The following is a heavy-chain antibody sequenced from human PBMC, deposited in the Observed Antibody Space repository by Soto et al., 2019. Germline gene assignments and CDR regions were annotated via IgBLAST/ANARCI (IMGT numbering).Heavy chain of an antibody. CDR2: ISYDGSNK. D-gene: IGHD1-26*01. J-gene: IGHJ6*02. CDR1: GFTFSSYA. Sequence: QVQLVESGGGVVQPGRSLRLSCAASGFTFSSYAMHWVRQAPGKGLERVAVISYDGSNKYYADSVKGRFTISRDNSKNTLYLQMNSLRAEDTAVYYCARGGEWELLRRGGPLAPYGMDVWGQGTTVTVSS. V-gene: IGHV3-30-3*01. CDR3: ARGGEWELLRRGGPLAPYGMDV.